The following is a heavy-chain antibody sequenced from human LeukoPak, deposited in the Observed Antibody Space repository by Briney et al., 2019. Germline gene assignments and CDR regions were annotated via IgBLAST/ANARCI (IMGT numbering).Heavy chain of an antibody. D-gene: IGHD3-16*01. V-gene: IGHV3-7*01. CDR3: AREAIEYDYVWGSYELDY. CDR2: IKQDGSEK. Sequence: PGGSLRLSCAASGFTFSSYWMSWVRQAPGKGLEWVANIKQDGSEKYYVDSVKGRLTISRDNAKNSLYLQMNSLRAEDTAVYYCAREAIEYDYVWGSYELDYWGQGTLVTVSS. J-gene: IGHJ4*02. CDR1: GFTFSSYW.